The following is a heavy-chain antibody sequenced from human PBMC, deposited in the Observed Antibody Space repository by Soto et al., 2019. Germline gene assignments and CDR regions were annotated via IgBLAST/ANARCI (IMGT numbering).Heavy chain of an antibody. J-gene: IGHJ2*01. CDR2: IYWDDDK. CDR3: AHRGGGIVDWYFDL. Sequence: QITLNESGPTLVKPTQTLTLTCTFSGFSLGTYGVGVGWIRQPPGKALEWLALIYWDDDKRYSPSLKSRLTITTDTSKRQVFLTLTNMHPVDTATYYCAHRGGGIVDWYFDLWGRGTPVIVSS. V-gene: IGHV2-5*02. CDR1: GFSLGTYGVG. D-gene: IGHD1-26*01.